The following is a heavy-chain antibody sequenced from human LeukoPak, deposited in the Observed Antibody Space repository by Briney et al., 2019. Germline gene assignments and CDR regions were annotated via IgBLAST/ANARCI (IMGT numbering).Heavy chain of an antibody. J-gene: IGHJ4*02. CDR2: IRYDGSNK. V-gene: IGHV3-30*02. CDR3: AKDFEQQLGEDY. Sequence: PGGSLRLSCAASGFTFSSYGMHWVRQAPGKGLEWVAFIRYDGSNKYYADSVKGRFTISRDNSKNTLYLQMNSLRAEETAVYYCAKDFEQQLGEDYWGQGTLVTVSS. CDR1: GFTFSSYG. D-gene: IGHD6-13*01.